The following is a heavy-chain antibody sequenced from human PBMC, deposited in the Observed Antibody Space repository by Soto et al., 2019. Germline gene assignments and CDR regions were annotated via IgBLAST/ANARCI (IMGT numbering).Heavy chain of an antibody. CDR1: GFTFSGST. J-gene: IGHJ3*02. V-gene: IGHV3-73*01. D-gene: IGHD3-22*01. Sequence: GGSLRLSCVASGFTFSGSTICWVRQASGKGLEWVGRITSKAHGYATAYAASVKGRFTISRDDSKNTAYLQMNSLRTEDTAVYYCTSRPTYYYDTSHDAFDIWGQGTMVTVSS. CDR3: TSRPTYYYDTSHDAFDI. CDR2: ITSKAHGYAT.